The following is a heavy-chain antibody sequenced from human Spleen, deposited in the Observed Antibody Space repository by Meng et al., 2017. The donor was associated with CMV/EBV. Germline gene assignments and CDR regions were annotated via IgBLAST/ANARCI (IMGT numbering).Heavy chain of an antibody. CDR3: ASGIETLSRLGMDV. V-gene: IGHV1-69*05. J-gene: IGHJ6*02. CDR1: GYTFTSYG. CDR2: IIPIFRTA. Sequence: SVKVSCKASGYTFTSYGISWVRQAPGQGLEWMGGIIPIFRTANYAQKFQGRVAITTDESTSTVYMELSTLRSADTAVYFCASGIETLSRLGMDVWGQGTTVTVSS. D-gene: IGHD1-26*01.